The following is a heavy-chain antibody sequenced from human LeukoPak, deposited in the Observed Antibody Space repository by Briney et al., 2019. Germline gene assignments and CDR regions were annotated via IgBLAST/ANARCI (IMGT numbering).Heavy chain of an antibody. CDR3: AREGHSSSHFDY. CDR1: GGSFSGYY. CDR2: INHSGST. J-gene: IGHJ4*02. D-gene: IGHD6-6*01. Sequence: PSETLSLTCAVYGGSFSGYYWSWIRQPPGKGLEWIGEINHSGSTNYNPSLKSRVTISVDTSKNQFSLKLSSVTAADTAVYYCAREGHSSSHFDYWGQGTLVTVSS. V-gene: IGHV4-34*01.